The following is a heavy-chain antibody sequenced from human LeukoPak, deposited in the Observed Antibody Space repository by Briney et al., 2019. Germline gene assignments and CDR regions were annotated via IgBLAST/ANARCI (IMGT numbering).Heavy chain of an antibody. CDR1: GFTFSNYG. D-gene: IGHD2-21*01. Sequence: PGGSLRLSCAASGFTFSNYGMSWLRQAPGKGLEWVSAISSTDAGTYHADSVRGRFTISRDSSKNTLYLQMNSLRAEDAAVYYCAKAPVTSCRGAYCYPFDYWGQGTLVTVSS. CDR3: AKAPVTSCRGAYCYPFDY. J-gene: IGHJ4*02. V-gene: IGHV3-23*01. CDR2: ISSTDAGT.